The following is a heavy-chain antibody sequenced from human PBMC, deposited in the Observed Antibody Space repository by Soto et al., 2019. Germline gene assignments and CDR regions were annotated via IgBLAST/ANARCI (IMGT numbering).Heavy chain of an antibody. CDR1: GTSFSGYY. V-gene: IGHV4-34*02. J-gene: IGHJ4*02. CDR3: ARSSIVLRGEFDS. CDR2: ITQSGHT. Sequence: QVQVQQWGAGLLKPSETLSLTCAVYGTSFSGYYWTWIRQPPGKGLEWIGDITQSGHTKYNPSLGSRVTISLVSSYNQFSLKLNSLTAADTAVYYCARSSIVLRGEFDSWGQGTLVSVSS. D-gene: IGHD2-8*01.